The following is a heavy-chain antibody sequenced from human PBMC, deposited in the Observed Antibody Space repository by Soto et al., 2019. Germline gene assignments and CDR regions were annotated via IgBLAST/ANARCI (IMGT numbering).Heavy chain of an antibody. CDR3: ARGHYDFWSGYFATVDF. CDR2: IHYSGST. J-gene: IGHJ4*02. Sequence: SXTLSLTCTVSGGSISTYYCSWIMQPPGKGLEWIGYIHYSGSTNYNPSLKSRVTISADTSKNQFSLKLSSVTAADTAVYYCARGHYDFWSGYFATVDFWGQGTLVTVSS. V-gene: IGHV4-59*08. D-gene: IGHD3-3*01. CDR1: GGSISTYY.